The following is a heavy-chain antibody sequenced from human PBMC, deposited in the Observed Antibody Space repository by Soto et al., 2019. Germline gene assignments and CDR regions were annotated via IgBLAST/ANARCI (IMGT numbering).Heavy chain of an antibody. CDR1: GGSVSGYY. Sequence: PSETLSLTCAVYGGSVSGYYWSWIRQPPGKGLEWIGEINHSGSTNYNPSLKSRVTISVDTSKNQFSLKLSSVTAADTAVYYCARGKLSDYVWGSYRYHFDYWGQGTVVTV. CDR3: ARGKLSDYVWGSYRYHFDY. CDR2: INHSGST. V-gene: IGHV4-34*01. D-gene: IGHD3-16*02. J-gene: IGHJ4*02.